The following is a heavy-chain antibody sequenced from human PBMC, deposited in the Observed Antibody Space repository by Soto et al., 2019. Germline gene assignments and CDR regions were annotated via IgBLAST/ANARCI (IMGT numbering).Heavy chain of an antibody. D-gene: IGHD3-3*01. V-gene: IGHV1-18*04. Sequence: QVQLVQSGAEVKKPGASVKVSCKASGYTFTSYGISWVRQAPGQGLEWMGWISGYNGNTNYAQKLQGRVTMTTDTHTSTAYLELRRLGSDDTAVYYCAREEGRFYDFWSGYRPYFDYWGQGTLVTVSS. J-gene: IGHJ4*02. CDR3: AREEGRFYDFWSGYRPYFDY. CDR2: ISGYNGNT. CDR1: GYTFTSYG.